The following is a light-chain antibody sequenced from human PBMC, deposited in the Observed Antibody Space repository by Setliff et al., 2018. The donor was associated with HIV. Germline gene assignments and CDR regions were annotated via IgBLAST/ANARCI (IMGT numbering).Light chain of an antibody. CDR2: EVT. Sequence: QSVLTQPASVSGSPGQSITIPCTGTKNDVGNYNYVSWYQQHPGKAPKLILYEVTNRPSGVSSRFSGSKSGNTASLAISGLQDEDEADYYCTSYTTTDSLLFATGTKV. V-gene: IGLV2-14*01. CDR3: TSYTTTDSLL. J-gene: IGLJ1*01. CDR1: KNDVGNYNY.